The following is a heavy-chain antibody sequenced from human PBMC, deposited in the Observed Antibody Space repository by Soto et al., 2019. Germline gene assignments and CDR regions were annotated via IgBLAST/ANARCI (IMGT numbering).Heavy chain of an antibody. J-gene: IGHJ4*02. CDR1: GFTFSSYG. Sequence: QVQLVESGGGVVQPGRSLRLSCAASGFTFSSYGMHWVRQAPGKGLEWVAVISYDGSNKYYADSVKGRFTISRDNSKNTLYLQMNSLRAEDTAVYYCANQPSSGLWSYWGQGTLVTVSS. V-gene: IGHV3-30*18. CDR3: ANQPSSGLWSY. CDR2: ISYDGSNK. D-gene: IGHD5-18*01.